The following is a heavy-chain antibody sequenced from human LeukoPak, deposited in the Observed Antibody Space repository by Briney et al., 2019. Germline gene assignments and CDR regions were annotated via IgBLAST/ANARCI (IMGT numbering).Heavy chain of an antibody. Sequence: GGSLRLSCAASGFTFSGSSMHWVRQASGKGLEWVGRIRSNANSYATVYAASVKGRFTISRDDSKNTAYLQMSSLRAEDTAVYYCVKDLPSGGGVDYWGQGTLVTVSS. V-gene: IGHV3-73*01. J-gene: IGHJ4*02. D-gene: IGHD3-10*01. CDR1: GFTFSGSS. CDR3: VKDLPSGGGVDY. CDR2: IRSNANSYAT.